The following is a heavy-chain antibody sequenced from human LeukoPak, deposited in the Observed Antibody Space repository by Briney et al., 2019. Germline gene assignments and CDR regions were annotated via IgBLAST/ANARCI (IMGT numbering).Heavy chain of an antibody. V-gene: IGHV3-23*01. J-gene: IGHJ4*02. CDR3: AKATRITMIVVVISKARYYFDY. Sequence: PGGSLRLSCAASGFTVSSNYMSWVRQAPGKGLEWVSAISGSGGSTYYADSVKGRFTISRDNSKNTLYLQMNSLRAEDTAVYYCAKATRITMIVVVISKARYYFDYWGQGTLVTVSS. D-gene: IGHD3-22*01. CDR1: GFTVSSNY. CDR2: ISGSGGST.